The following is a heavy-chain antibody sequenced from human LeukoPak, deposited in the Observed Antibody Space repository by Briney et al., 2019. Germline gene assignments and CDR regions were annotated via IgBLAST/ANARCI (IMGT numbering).Heavy chain of an antibody. Sequence: SETLSLTCTVSGGSISSYYWSWIRQPPGKGLEWIGNIYYTGSTNYNPPLKSRVTISVDTSKNQFSLKLSSVTAADTAVYYCARAFSSGWYPYSIGGLWFDYWGQGTLVTVSS. CDR2: IYYTGST. CDR3: ARAFSSGWYPYSIGGLWFDY. D-gene: IGHD6-19*01. J-gene: IGHJ4*02. V-gene: IGHV4-59*01. CDR1: GGSISSYY.